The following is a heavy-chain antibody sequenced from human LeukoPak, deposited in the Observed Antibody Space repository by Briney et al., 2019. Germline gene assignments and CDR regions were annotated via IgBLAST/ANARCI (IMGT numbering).Heavy chain of an antibody. CDR1: GFTFSSYA. V-gene: IGHV3-23*01. J-gene: IGHJ3*02. Sequence: PGGSLRLSCAAPGFTFSSYAMSWVRQAPGKGLEWVSAISGSGGSTYYADSVKGRFTISRDNSKNTLYLQMNSLRAEDTAVYYCAKRGDYAEDAFDIWGQGTMVTVSS. CDR3: AKRGDYAEDAFDI. CDR2: ISGSGGST. D-gene: IGHD4-17*01.